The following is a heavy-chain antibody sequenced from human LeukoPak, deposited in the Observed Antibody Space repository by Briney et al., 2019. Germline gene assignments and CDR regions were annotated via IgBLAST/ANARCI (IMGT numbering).Heavy chain of an antibody. Sequence: SETLSLTCTVSGGSISSSSYYWGWIRQPPGKGLEWIGSIYYSGSTYYNPSLKSRVTISVDTSKNQFSLKLTSVTAADTAVYYCVRDRDSGTYYYYYGMDVWGQGTTVTVSS. V-gene: IGHV4-39*07. J-gene: IGHJ6*02. CDR2: IYYSGST. D-gene: IGHD1-26*01. CDR1: GGSISSSSYY. CDR3: VRDRDSGTYYYYYGMDV.